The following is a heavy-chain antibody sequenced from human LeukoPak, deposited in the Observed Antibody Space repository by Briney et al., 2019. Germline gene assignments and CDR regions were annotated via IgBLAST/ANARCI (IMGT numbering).Heavy chain of an antibody. Sequence: SETLSLTCTVSGGSITNYYWGWIRQPPGKGLEWIGSIYYSGSTYYNPSLKSRVTISVDTSKNQFSLKLSSVTAADTAVYYCARRPHSGWSDYWGQGTLVTVSS. CDR3: ARRPHSGWSDY. D-gene: IGHD6-19*01. J-gene: IGHJ4*02. V-gene: IGHV4-39*01. CDR1: GGSITNYY. CDR2: IYYSGST.